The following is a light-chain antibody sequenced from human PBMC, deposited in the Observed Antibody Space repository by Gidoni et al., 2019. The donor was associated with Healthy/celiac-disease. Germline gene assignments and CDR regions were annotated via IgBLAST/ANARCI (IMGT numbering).Light chain of an antibody. CDR2: DAS. Sequence: EIVLTQSPATLSLSPGERATLSCRASQSVSSYLAWYQQKPGQAPRLLIYDASNRATGIPARFSGSGSGTDFTLTISSLEPEDFAVYYCQQRSNWLSLTFXGXTKVEIK. CDR1: QSVSSY. CDR3: QQRSNWLSLT. V-gene: IGKV3-11*01. J-gene: IGKJ4*01.